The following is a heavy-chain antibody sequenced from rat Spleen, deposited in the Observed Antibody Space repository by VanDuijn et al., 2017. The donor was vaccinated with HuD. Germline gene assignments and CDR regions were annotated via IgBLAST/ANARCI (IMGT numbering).Heavy chain of an antibody. V-gene: IGHV5-31*01. CDR2: VTHNGGTT. J-gene: IGHJ2*01. CDR1: GFTFNNYW. CDR3: TREQRVFDS. D-gene: IGHD1-10*01. Sequence: EVQLVESGGGLVQSGRSLKLSCVASGFTFNNYWMTWIRQAPGKGMEWVATVTHNGGTTYYADSVQGRFTISREDVKSTLYLPLNSLSTEEPTTYYRTREQRVFDSPGQGHMVTVSS.